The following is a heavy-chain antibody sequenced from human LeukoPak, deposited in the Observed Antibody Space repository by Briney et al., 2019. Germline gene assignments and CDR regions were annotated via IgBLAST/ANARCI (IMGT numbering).Heavy chain of an antibody. D-gene: IGHD1-26*01. CDR1: GFTLSETW. CDR2: IEPDGSES. V-gene: IGHV3-7*01. CDR3: ARPGVAGGAFDI. Sequence: PGGSLTLSCAASGFTLSETWTNWVRQVPGKGLEWVGNIEPDGSESYYLASVERRFTLSRDNDKNSLYLQMNSLGAEDTAIYYCARPGVAGGAFDIWGQGTVVTVSS. J-gene: IGHJ3*02.